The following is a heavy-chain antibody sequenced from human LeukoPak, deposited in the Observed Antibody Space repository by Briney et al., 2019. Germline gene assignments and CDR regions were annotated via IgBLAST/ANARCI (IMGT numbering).Heavy chain of an antibody. V-gene: IGHV1-3*01. CDR3: ARGYSSGWTFDY. D-gene: IGHD6-19*01. J-gene: IGHJ4*02. Sequence: ASVKVSCKASVYTFTSYAMHWVRPAPGQRREGMGWINAGKGNTKYSQKFQGRGTITRDTSASTAYMELSSLRSEDTAVYYCARGYSSGWTFDYWGQGTLVTVSS. CDR1: VYTFTSYA. CDR2: INAGKGNT.